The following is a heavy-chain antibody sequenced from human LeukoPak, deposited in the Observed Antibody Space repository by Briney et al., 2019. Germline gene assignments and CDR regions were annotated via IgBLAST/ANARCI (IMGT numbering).Heavy chain of an antibody. D-gene: IGHD5/OR15-5a*01. CDR3: ARMPPGILSRPYWYFDL. J-gene: IGHJ2*01. CDR1: GYTFSDYW. V-gene: IGHV5-51*01. CDR2: IFAGDSDT. Sequence: GESLKISCKGSGYTFSDYWIAWERRMPGKGLEWMGFIFAGDSDTRYSASFVGQVTISADKSANTAYLQWSSLKASDTAMYYCARMPPGILSRPYWYFDLWGRGTLVTVSS.